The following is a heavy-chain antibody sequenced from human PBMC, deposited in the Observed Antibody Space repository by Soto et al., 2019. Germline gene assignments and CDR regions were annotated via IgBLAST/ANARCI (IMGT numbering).Heavy chain of an antibody. J-gene: IGHJ6*02. D-gene: IGHD3-10*01. Sequence: EVQLVESGGGLVKPGGSLRLSCAASGFTFSSYSMNWVRQAPGKGLEWVSSISSSSSYIYYADSVKGRFTISRDNAKNSLYLQMNSLRAEDTAVYYCARDSARADYYGMDVWGQGTTVTVSS. CDR2: ISSSSSYI. CDR1: GFTFSSYS. CDR3: ARDSARADYYGMDV. V-gene: IGHV3-21*01.